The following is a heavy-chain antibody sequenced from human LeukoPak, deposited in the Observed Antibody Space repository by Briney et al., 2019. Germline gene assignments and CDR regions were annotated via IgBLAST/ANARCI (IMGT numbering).Heavy chain of an antibody. CDR1: GFTLSSFT. Sequence: PGGSLRLSCAASGFTLSSFTMHWVRHNPGKGLKWVAVISYDESQKWYADSVKGRFTISRDISKNTLYLEMDSLRAEDTAVYYCARITTAYYYYYYMDVWGKGTTVTVSS. D-gene: IGHD1-1*01. CDR3: ARITTAYYYYYYMDV. CDR2: ISYDESQK. J-gene: IGHJ6*03. V-gene: IGHV3-30-3*01.